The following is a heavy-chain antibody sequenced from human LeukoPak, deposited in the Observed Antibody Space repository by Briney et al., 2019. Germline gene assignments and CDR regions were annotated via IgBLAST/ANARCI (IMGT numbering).Heavy chain of an antibody. CDR2: INWNGGST. Sequence: RTGGSLRLSCAASGFTFDDYGMSWVRQAPGKGLEWVSGINWNGGSTGYADSVKGRFTISRDNAKNSLYLQMNSLRAEDTALYYCARSXGARYYDSSGYYFVNLDXWGQGXLVTV. CDR1: GFTFDDYG. V-gene: IGHV3-20*04. CDR3: ARSXGARYYDSSGYYFVNLDX. D-gene: IGHD3-22*01. J-gene: IGHJ4*02.